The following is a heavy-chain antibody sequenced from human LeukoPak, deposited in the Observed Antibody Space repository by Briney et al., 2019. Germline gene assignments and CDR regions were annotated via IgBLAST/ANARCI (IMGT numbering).Heavy chain of an antibody. D-gene: IGHD1-26*01. CDR1: GSTFSSYA. V-gene: IGHV3-23*01. Sequence: GGSLRLSCAASGSTFSSYAMSWVRQAPGKGLEWVLAISGSGGSTYYADSVKGRFTISRDNSKNTLYLQMNSLRAEDTAVYYCAQGLILGASNFDYWGQGTLVTVSS. CDR2: ISGSGGST. J-gene: IGHJ4*02. CDR3: AQGLILGASNFDY.